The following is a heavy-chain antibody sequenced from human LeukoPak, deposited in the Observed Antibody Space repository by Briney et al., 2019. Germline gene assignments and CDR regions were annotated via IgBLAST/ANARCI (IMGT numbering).Heavy chain of an antibody. Sequence: AGSLRLSCAASGCTFSSYGIHWVRQAPGKGLEWVAIISYDGSNKDYADSVKGRFTISRDNSKNTLYLQMNSLREDTAVYYCAKEALSEDTSRYYYYYGMDVWGQGTTVTVSS. J-gene: IGHJ6*02. CDR2: ISYDGSNK. CDR1: GCTFSSYG. D-gene: IGHD6-13*01. V-gene: IGHV3-30*18. CDR3: AKEALSEDTSRYYYYYGMDV.